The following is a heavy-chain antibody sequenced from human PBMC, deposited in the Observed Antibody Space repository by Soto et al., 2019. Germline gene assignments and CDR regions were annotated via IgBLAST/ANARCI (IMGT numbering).Heavy chain of an antibody. Sequence: QVQLQQWGAGLLKPSETLSLTCAVYGGSFSGYYWSWIRQPPGKGLEWIGEINHSGSTNYNPSLKSRVTISVDTSKNQFSLKLSSVTAADTAVYYCARARGVVVIAHFAYWGQGTLVTVSS. J-gene: IGHJ4*02. CDR2: INHSGST. CDR3: ARARGVVVIAHFAY. V-gene: IGHV4-34*01. D-gene: IGHD2-21*01. CDR1: GGSFSGYY.